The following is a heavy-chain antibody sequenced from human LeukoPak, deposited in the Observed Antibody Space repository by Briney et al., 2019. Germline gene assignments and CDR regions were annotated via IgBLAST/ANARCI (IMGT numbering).Heavy chain of an antibody. CDR3: TTVPPFIVVADFLDY. CDR2: IKSKTDGGTT. CDR1: GFTFSNAW. J-gene: IGHJ4*02. Sequence: GGSLRLSCAASGFTFSNAWMSWVRQAPGKGLEWVGRIKSKTDGGTTDYAAPVKGRFTISRDDSKNTLYLQMNSLKTEDTAVYYCTTVPPFIVVADFLDYWGQGTLVTVSS. V-gene: IGHV3-15*01. D-gene: IGHD6-19*01.